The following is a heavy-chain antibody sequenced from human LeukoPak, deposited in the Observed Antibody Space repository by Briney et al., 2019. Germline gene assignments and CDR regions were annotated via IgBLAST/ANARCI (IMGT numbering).Heavy chain of an antibody. J-gene: IGHJ2*01. CDR2: IYHSGST. V-gene: IGHV4-4*02. Sequence: NPSGTLSLTCAVSGGSISSSNWWSWVRQPPGKGLEWIGEIYHSGSTNYNPSLKSRVTISVDKSKNQFSLKLSSVTAADTAVYYCARWGSSGWYLTWYFDLWGRGTLVTVSS. D-gene: IGHD6-19*01. CDR3: ARWGSSGWYLTWYFDL. CDR1: GGSISSSNW.